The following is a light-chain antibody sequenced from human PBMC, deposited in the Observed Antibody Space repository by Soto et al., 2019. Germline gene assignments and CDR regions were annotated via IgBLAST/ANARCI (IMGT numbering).Light chain of an antibody. V-gene: IGKV4-1*01. Sequence: DIVMTQSPDSLAVSLGERATINCKSSQSVLYSSNXXXYLAWYQQKPGQPPKLLIYWASTRESGVPDRFSGSGSGTDFTLTISSLQAEDVAVYYCQQYYSTPWTFGQGTKVEIK. CDR3: QQYYSTPWT. J-gene: IGKJ1*01. CDR1: QSVLYSSNXXXY. CDR2: WAS.